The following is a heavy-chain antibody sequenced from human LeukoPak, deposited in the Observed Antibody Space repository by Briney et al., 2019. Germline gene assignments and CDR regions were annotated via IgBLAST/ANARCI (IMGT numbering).Heavy chain of an antibody. Sequence: KSSETLSLTCAVYGGSFSGYYWSWIRQPPGKGREWIGEINHSGSTNYNPSLKSRVTISVDTSKTQSSLKLSSATPAETAVYYCARGQKKYYYDSSVLTGLLNWFAPWGQGTLVTVSS. CDR3: ARGQKKYYYDSSVLTGLLNWFAP. V-gene: IGHV4-34*01. J-gene: IGHJ5*02. CDR1: GGSFSGYY. CDR2: INHSGST. D-gene: IGHD3-22*01.